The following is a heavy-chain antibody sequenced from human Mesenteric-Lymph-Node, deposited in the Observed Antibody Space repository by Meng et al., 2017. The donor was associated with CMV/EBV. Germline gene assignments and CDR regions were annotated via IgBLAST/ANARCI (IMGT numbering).Heavy chain of an antibody. V-gene: IGHV1-2*06. CDR1: GYTFTDFY. Sequence: QVQLVQSGAEVEKPGASVMVSCKASGYTFTDFYIHWVRQAPVQGLEWMGRINPNSSVSNSAQNLLGRVTETCDTSINTAYMELGTLTSNDSAVYYCARDNVKPEGFDPWGQGTLVTVSS. J-gene: IGHJ5*02. CDR2: INPNSSVS. CDR3: ARDNVKPEGFDP. D-gene: IGHD1-14*01.